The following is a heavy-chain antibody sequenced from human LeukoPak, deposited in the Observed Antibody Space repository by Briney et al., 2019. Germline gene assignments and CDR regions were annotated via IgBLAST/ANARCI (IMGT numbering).Heavy chain of an antibody. CDR3: ARQAAGTVDY. CDR1: GGSISSYY. Sequence: SETLSLNCTVSGGSISSYYWSWIRQPPGKGLKWIGYIHYSGSTNYNPSLKSRVPISVDTSKSQFSLKLSSRTAADTAVYYCARQAAGTVDYWGQGTLVTVSS. D-gene: IGHD6-13*01. CDR2: IHYSGST. J-gene: IGHJ4*02. V-gene: IGHV4-59*08.